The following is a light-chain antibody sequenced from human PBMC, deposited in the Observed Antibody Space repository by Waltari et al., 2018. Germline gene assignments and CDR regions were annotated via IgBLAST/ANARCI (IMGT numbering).Light chain of an antibody. CDR3: ATWDDSLNGWV. CDR1: STTLTTY. CDR2: KDY. J-gene: IGLJ3*02. Sequence: QSVLTQQPSAPGAPGPAVSIPCSGGSTTLTTYVLWYQQFPGTAPNLIVYKDYDRPSGVPDRFSASKSGTSASLAISGLRSDDEADYYCATWDDSLNGWVFGGGTKLTVL. V-gene: IGLV1-47*01.